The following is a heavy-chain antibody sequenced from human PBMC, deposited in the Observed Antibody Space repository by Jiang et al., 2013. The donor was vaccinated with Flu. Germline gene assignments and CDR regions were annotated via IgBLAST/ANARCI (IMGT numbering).Heavy chain of an antibody. CDR3: ANALLYSYGPDY. CDR2: YHMMEVI. Sequence: SGFTSVAMACTGSARLQARGWSGWQLYHMMEVINTMQTPXKGRFTISRDNSKNTLYLQMNSLRAEDTAVYYCANALLYSYGPDYWGQGTLVTVSS. D-gene: IGHD5-18*01. J-gene: IGHJ4*02. V-gene: IGHV3-30*18. CDR1: GFTSVAMA.